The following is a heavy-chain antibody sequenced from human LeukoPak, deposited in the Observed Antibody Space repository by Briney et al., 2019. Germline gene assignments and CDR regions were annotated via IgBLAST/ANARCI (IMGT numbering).Heavy chain of an antibody. CDR2: ISASGST. CDR1: GGSISSYY. CDR3: ARRLSGRTFDY. Sequence: SETLSLTCTVSGGSISSYYWSWIRQPAGKGLEWLGRISASGSTNYNPSLKSRVTITVDTSHKQFSLKLSSVTAADTAVYYCARRLSGRTFDYWGQGILVTVSS. V-gene: IGHV4-4*07. D-gene: IGHD1-26*01. J-gene: IGHJ4*02.